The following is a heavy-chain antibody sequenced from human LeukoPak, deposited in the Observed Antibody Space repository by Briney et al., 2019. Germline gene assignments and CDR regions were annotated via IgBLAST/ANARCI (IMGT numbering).Heavy chain of an antibody. Sequence: SETLSRTCTVSGGSISSDIYYWSWIRQPAGKGLEWIGRIYTSGSTNYNPSLKSRVTMSVDTSKNQFSLKLSSVTAADTAVYYCAREVWYGSGYYYDYWGQGTLVTVSS. J-gene: IGHJ4*02. CDR3: AREVWYGSGYYYDY. CDR2: IYTSGST. V-gene: IGHV4-61*02. D-gene: IGHD3-22*01. CDR1: GGSISSDIYY.